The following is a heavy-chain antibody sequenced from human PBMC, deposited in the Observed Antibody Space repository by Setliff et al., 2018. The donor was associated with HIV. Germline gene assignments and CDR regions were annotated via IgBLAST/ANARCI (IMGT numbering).Heavy chain of an antibody. CDR1: GGSFSGYY. CDR3: ARQNRGGRTVMTRGAFDS. J-gene: IGHJ4*02. D-gene: IGHD3-16*01. CDR2: IHYSGST. V-gene: IGHV4-59*08. Sequence: PSETLSLTCAVNGGSFSGYYWSWIRQAPGKGLEWIGHIHYSGSTNYNPSLKSRVTMSVDTSKNQLSLEVSSVTATDTAVYYCARQNRGGRTVMTRGAFDSWGQGTRVTVSS.